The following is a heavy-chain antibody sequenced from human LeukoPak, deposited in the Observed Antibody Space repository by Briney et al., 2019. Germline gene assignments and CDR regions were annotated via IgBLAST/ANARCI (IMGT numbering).Heavy chain of an antibody. CDR3: ARTSSGSYLGY. D-gene: IGHD1-26*01. Sequence: SETLSLTCTVSGCSVSSGSCHGSWIRQPPGKGLEWIGYISYNGRTNYNPSLKSRVTVSADTSTNQFSLNLSSVTAADTAVYYCARTSSGSYLGYWGRGTLVTVSS. CDR1: GCSVSSGSCH. J-gene: IGHJ4*02. CDR2: ISYNGRT. V-gene: IGHV4-61*01.